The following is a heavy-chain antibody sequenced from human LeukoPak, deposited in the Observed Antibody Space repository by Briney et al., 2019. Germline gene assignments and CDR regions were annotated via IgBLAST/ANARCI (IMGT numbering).Heavy chain of an antibody. D-gene: IGHD3-9*01. J-gene: IGHJ3*02. V-gene: IGHV3-30*04. CDR3: AGDILTGNDAFDI. CDR1: GFTFSSYA. CDR2: ISYDGSNK. Sequence: PGRSLRLSCAASGFTFSSYAMHWVRQAPGKGLEWVAVISYDGSNKYYADSVKGRFTISRDNSKNTLYLQMNSLRAEDTAVYYCAGDILTGNDAFDIWGQGTMVTVSS.